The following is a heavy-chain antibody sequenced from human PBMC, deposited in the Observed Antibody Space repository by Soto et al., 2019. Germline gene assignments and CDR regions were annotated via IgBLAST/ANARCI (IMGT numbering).Heavy chain of an antibody. CDR1: GGSISSGNYY. D-gene: IGHD2-2*01. CDR2: ISYSGSA. V-gene: IGHV4-30-4*01. Sequence: PSETLSLTCTVSGGSISSGNYYWSWIRQPPGKGLEWIGFISYSGSAYYNPSLKSRVTISVDTSKNQFSLNLSFVTAADTAVYYCARVPDRWGQGTLVTVSS. CDR3: ARVPDR. J-gene: IGHJ5*02.